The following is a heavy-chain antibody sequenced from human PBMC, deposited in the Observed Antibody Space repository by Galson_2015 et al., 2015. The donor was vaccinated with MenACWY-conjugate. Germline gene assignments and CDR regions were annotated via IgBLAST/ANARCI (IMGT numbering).Heavy chain of an antibody. CDR2: VNSDGRST. J-gene: IGHJ5*02. Sequence: SLRLSCAASGLTFSTYWMHWVRQAPGKGLVWVSRVNSDGRSTSYADSVKGRFSISRDNAKNTLYLQMNSLRAEDTAVYYCARAYCTVTSCAGSFDPWGQGTLFTVSS. D-gene: IGHD2-8*02. CDR1: GLTFSTYW. CDR3: ARAYCTVTSCAGSFDP. V-gene: IGHV3-74*01.